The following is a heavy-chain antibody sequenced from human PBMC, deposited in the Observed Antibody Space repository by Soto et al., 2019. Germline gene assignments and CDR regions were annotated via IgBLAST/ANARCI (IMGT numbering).Heavy chain of an antibody. Sequence: EVQLVESGGGVVQPGRSLRLSCAASGFTFDDYAMHWVRQAPGKGLEWVSGISCNSGRMGYADSVKGRFTISRDNAKNSLYLQMNSLRAEDTALYYCAKDKWELSYYFDHWGQGTLVTVSS. V-gene: IGHV3-9*01. D-gene: IGHD1-26*01. CDR1: GFTFDDYA. J-gene: IGHJ4*02. CDR2: ISCNSGRM. CDR3: AKDKWELSYYFDH.